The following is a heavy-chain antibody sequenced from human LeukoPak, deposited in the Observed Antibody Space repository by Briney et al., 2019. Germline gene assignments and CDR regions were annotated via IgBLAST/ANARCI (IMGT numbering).Heavy chain of an antibody. CDR1: GYTFTSNT. V-gene: IGHV7-4-1*02. CDR2: INTNTGNP. Sequence: ASVKSSCKAPGYTFTSNTMNWVRQAPVDGLEWRGGINTNTGNPTYAQGFTGRFVCSLDTSVSTAYLQISSLKAEDTAVYYCARGGEPDAFDIWGQGTMVTVSS. D-gene: IGHD3-16*01. CDR3: ARGGEPDAFDI. J-gene: IGHJ3*02.